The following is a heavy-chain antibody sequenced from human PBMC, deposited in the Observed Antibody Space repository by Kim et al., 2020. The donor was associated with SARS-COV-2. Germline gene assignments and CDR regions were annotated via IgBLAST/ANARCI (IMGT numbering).Heavy chain of an antibody. CDR3: AKDRRLSG. J-gene: IGHJ4*02. V-gene: IGHV3-23*03. Sequence: GSRTYYADTVKGRFTISRDNSKNTLYLQMNSLRAEDTAVYYGAKDRRLSGWGQGTLVTVSS. D-gene: IGHD3-16*01. CDR2: GSRT.